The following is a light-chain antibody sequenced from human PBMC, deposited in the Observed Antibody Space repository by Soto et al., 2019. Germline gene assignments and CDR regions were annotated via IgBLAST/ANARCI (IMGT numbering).Light chain of an antibody. CDR1: SSDVGGYNY. J-gene: IGLJ2*01. V-gene: IGLV2-8*01. CDR3: SSYAGSNNLEV. Sequence: QSALTQPPSASGSPGQSVTISCTGTSSDVGGYNYVSWYQQHPRKAPKLMIYEVSKRPSGVPDRFSGSKSGNTASLTVSGLQAEDEADYYCSSYAGSNNLEVFGGGTKLTVL. CDR2: EVS.